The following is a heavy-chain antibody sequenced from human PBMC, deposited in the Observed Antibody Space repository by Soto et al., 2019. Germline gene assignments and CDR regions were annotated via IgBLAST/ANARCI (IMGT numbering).Heavy chain of an antibody. Sequence: QVQLVESGGGVVQPGRSLRLSCAASGFTFSSYGMHWVRQAPGKGLEWVAVIWYDGSNKYYADSVKGRFTISRDNSKNTLYLQMKSLRAEDTAVYYCARDARYYDFWSGYSDQQYGIDVWGQGTTVTVSS. V-gene: IGHV3-33*01. CDR1: GFTFSSYG. D-gene: IGHD3-3*01. CDR3: ARDARYYDFWSGYSDQQYGIDV. J-gene: IGHJ6*02. CDR2: IWYDGSNK.